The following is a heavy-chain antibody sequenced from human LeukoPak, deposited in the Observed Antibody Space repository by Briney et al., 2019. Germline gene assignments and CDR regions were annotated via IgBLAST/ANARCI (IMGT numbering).Heavy chain of an antibody. CDR2: INHSGST. CDR3: ARDRDTVTTTARVYYYYVMDF. J-gene: IGHJ6*02. V-gene: IGHV4-34*01. D-gene: IGHD4-11*01. CDR1: GGSFSGYY. Sequence: SETLSLTCAVYGGSFSGYYWSWIRQPPRKGQGWIGEINHSGSTNYNPSLKSRVTISVDTSKNQFSLKLSSVTAADTAVYYCARDRDTVTTTARVYYYYVMDFWGQGPRSPSP.